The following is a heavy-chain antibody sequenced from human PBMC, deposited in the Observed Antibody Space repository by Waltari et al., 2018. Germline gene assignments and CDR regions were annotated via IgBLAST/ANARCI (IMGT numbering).Heavy chain of an antibody. D-gene: IGHD3-22*01. CDR1: GFPIKSGYY. J-gene: IGHJ3*01. Sequence: QVQLQESGPGLARPSETLSLSCAVSGFPIKSGYYWAWVRQPPGKGLEWIASVFRNRDKYYNPSRQSRVTISRDTSKNQISLQLTSVTAADTALYYCVRPMYDGSDQGLAFDLWGQGTMVTVSS. CDR2: VFRNRDK. CDR3: VRPMYDGSDQGLAFDL. V-gene: IGHV4-38-2*01.